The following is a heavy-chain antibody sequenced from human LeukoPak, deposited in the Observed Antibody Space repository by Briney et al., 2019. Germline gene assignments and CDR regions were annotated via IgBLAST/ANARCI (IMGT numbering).Heavy chain of an antibody. V-gene: IGHV4-59*11. Sequence: SETLSLTCTVSGGSISSHYWSWIRQPPGKGLEWIGYIYYSGSTNYNPSLKSRVTISVDTSKNLFSLKLSSVTAADTAVYYCARLYSSLFDYWGQGTLVTVSS. CDR2: IYYSGST. D-gene: IGHD6-19*01. CDR1: GGSISSHY. J-gene: IGHJ4*02. CDR3: ARLYSSLFDY.